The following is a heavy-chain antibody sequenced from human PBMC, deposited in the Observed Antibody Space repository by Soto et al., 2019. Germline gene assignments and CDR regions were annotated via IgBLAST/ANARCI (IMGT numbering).Heavy chain of an antibody. V-gene: IGHV3-21*01. CDR3: ARGLPPQLQGDNWFDP. D-gene: IGHD2-2*01. CDR2: ISSSSSYI. J-gene: IGHJ5*02. Sequence: GGSLRLSCAASGFTFSSYSMNWVRQAPGRGLEWVSSISSSSSYIYYADSVKGRFTISRDNAKNSLYLQMNSLRAEDTAVYYCARGLPPQLQGDNWFDPWGQGTLVTVSS. CDR1: GFTFSSYS.